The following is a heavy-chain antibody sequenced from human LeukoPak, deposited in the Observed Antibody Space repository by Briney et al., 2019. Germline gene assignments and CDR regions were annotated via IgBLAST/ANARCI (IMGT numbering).Heavy chain of an antibody. V-gene: IGHV3-23*01. CDR1: GFNFTNYA. CDR3: ARDRRIQLDYYGMDV. Sequence: GGSLRLSCAASGFNFTNYAMTWVRQAPGKGLEWLSVISDGGHSTYYADSVKGRFTISRDNSKNTLYLQMNSLRAEDTAVYYCARDRRIQLDYYGMDVWGQGTTVTVSS. J-gene: IGHJ6*02. CDR2: ISDGGHST. D-gene: IGHD5-18*01.